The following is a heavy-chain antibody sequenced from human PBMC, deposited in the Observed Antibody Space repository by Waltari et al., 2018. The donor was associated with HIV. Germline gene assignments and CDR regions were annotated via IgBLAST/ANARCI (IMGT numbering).Heavy chain of an antibody. CDR1: GYTFTTYG. CDR2: ISAYNGNT. D-gene: IGHD3-10*01. CDR3: VRVNGVSGSPSGR. Sequence: QVQLVQSGAEVKKPGASVKVSCKASGYTFTTYGISWVRQAPGQGLEWMGWISAYNGNTNYAQKLQDRLTMTTDTSTNTVYMELRSLRSDDTAVYYCVRVNGVSGSPSGRWGPGTLVTVSS. J-gene: IGHJ4*02. V-gene: IGHV1-18*01.